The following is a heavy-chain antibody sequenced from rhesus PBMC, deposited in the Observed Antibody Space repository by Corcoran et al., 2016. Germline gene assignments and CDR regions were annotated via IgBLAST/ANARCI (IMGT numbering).Heavy chain of an antibody. J-gene: IGHJ1*01. CDR2: ITYRGIT. D-gene: IGHD5-42*01. CDR1: GYSISGYY. V-gene: IGHV4-122*02. Sequence: QVQLQESGPGLVKPSETLSLTCAVSGYSISGYYWSWIRQAPGKGLEWIGYITYRGITSYNPSLKSRVTISRDTSKNQFSLKLSSVTAADTAVYYCARTERDKYFEFWGQGALVTVSS. CDR3: ARTERDKYFEF.